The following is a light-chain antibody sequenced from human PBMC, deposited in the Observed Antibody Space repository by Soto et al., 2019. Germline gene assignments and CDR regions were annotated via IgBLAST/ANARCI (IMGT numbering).Light chain of an antibody. J-gene: IGKJ4*01. V-gene: IGKV3D-15*01. CDR1: QSVNIY. CDR3: QQYDDWLRLT. Sequence: EIVMTQSPATLSVSPGERATLSCRASQSVNIYLAWYQQKPGQAPRLLIFGASYRATGIPARFSGSGSGTEFNRTISSRQSEDFAGYFCQQYDDWLRLTFGGGTKVEIK. CDR2: GAS.